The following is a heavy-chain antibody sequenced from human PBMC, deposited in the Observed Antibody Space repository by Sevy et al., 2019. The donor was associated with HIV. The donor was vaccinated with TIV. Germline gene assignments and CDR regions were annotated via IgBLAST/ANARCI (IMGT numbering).Heavy chain of an antibody. J-gene: IGHJ4*02. CDR3: ARELVATVGGFDY. V-gene: IGHV3-74*01. D-gene: IGHD5-12*01. Sequence: GGSLRLSCAASGFTFSSYWMYWVRQAPGKGLVWVSRIKTDGSNKSYADFVNGRFTISRDNAKNTVHLQMNSLRVEDTAVYYCARELVATVGGFDYWGQGTLVTVSS. CDR1: GFTFSSYW. CDR2: IKTDGSNK.